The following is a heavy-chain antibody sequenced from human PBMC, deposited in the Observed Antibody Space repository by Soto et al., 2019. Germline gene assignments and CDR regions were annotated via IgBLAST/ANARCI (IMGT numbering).Heavy chain of an antibody. CDR3: ARERAGRYDSSGYYPGWFDP. D-gene: IGHD3-22*01. V-gene: IGHV1-69*13. CDR2: IIPIFGTA. CDR1: GGTFSSYA. J-gene: IGHJ5*02. Sequence: VASVKVSCKASGGTFSSYAISWVRQAPGQGLEWMGGIIPIFGTANYAQKFQGRVTITADESTSTAYMELSSLRSEDTAVYYCARERAGRYDSSGYYPGWFDPWGQGTLVTVSS.